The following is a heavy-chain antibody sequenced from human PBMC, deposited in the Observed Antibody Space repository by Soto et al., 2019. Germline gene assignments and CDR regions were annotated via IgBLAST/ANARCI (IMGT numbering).Heavy chain of an antibody. D-gene: IGHD4-17*01. V-gene: IGHV3-23*03. J-gene: IGHJ4*02. CDR3: AKDPNGDYVGAFDS. CDR1: GFSFSNYA. Sequence: EVQLLESGGGLVQPGGSLRLSCTASGFSFSNYAVTWVRQAPGKGLEWVSSIGSDTSYIYYADSVKGRFTISREKSKNTVFLQMNSLRADDTAVYHCAKDPNGDYVGAFDSWGQGALVTVSS. CDR2: IGSDTSYI.